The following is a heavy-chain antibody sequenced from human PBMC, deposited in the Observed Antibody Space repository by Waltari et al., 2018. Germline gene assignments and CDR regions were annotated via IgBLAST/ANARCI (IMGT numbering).Heavy chain of an antibody. Sequence: QVQLQESGPGLVKPSETLSLTCTVPGGSICSYYWSWIRQPPGKGLGWIGYIYYSGSTNYNPSLKSRVTISVDTSKNQFSLKLSSVTAADTAVYYCARGYYYGSGTYYYMDVWGKGTTVTVSS. V-gene: IGHV4-59*01. D-gene: IGHD3-10*01. J-gene: IGHJ6*03. CDR2: IYYSGST. CDR3: ARGYYYGSGTYYYMDV. CDR1: GGSICSYY.